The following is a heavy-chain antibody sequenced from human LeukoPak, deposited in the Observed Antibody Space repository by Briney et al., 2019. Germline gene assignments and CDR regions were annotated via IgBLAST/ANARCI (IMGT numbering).Heavy chain of an antibody. D-gene: IGHD3-10*01. CDR3: ARDSGTTGEVKFDP. Sequence: SETLSLTCTVSGGSISSYYLSWIRQTAGKGLEWIGRMYSSGSNYNPSLKSRVTMSTDTSTNQLSLKLSSVTAADTAVYYCARDSGTTGEVKFDPWGQGTLVTVSS. CDR1: GGSISSYY. V-gene: IGHV4-4*07. CDR2: MYSSGS. J-gene: IGHJ5*02.